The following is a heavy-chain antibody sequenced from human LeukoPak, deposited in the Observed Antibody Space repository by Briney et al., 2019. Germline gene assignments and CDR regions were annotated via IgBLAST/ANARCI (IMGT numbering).Heavy chain of an antibody. V-gene: IGHV3-7*01. CDR2: IKKDGSEK. Sequence: PGGSLRLSCEASGFTFSSYWMSWVRQAPGKGLEWVANIKKDGSEKYYVDSVKGRFTISRDNAKNSLYLQMNSLRAEDTGVYYCARGGWGSGFDAFDIWGQGTMVTVSS. D-gene: IGHD3-16*01. CDR3: ARGGWGSGFDAFDI. CDR1: GFTFSSYW. J-gene: IGHJ3*02.